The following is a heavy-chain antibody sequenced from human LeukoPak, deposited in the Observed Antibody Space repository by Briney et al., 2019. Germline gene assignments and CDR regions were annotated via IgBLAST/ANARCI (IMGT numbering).Heavy chain of an antibody. CDR2: ISGSGGST. V-gene: IGHV3-23*01. D-gene: IGHD3-10*01. CDR1: GFTFSSYA. CDR3: AKAPLWFGEFDFDY. Sequence: GGSLRLSCAASGFTFSSYAMSWVRQAPGKGLEWVSAISGSGGSTYSADSVKGRFTISRDNSKNTLYLQMNRLRAEDTAVYYCAKAPLWFGEFDFDYWGQGTLVTVSS. J-gene: IGHJ4*02.